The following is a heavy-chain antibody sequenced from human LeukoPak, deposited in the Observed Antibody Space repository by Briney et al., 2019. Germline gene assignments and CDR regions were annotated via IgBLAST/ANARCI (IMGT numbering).Heavy chain of an antibody. J-gene: IGHJ5*02. Sequence: SDTLSLTCTVSGDSISTYYWSWIRQPPGKGLKWIGCICNSGGTNYNPSLKSRVTISVDTSKNQFSLNLSSVTAADTAVYYCAKTGRPNSSGWYRWFDPWGQGTLVTVSS. CDR3: AKTGRPNSSGWYRWFDP. V-gene: IGHV4-4*09. CDR2: ICNSGGT. D-gene: IGHD6-19*01. CDR1: GDSISTYY.